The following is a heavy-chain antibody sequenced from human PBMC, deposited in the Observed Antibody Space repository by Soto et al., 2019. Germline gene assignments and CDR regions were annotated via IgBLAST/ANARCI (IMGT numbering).Heavy chain of an antibody. Sequence: QPGGSLRLSCAASGFTFSSYAMGWVRQAPGKGLEWVSSISGIGASTYYADSVKGRFTISRDNSKNTLYLQMNSLRAEDTAIYFCAKNYYDNIEYFQHWGQGTLVTVSS. CDR2: ISGIGAST. CDR1: GFTFSSYA. D-gene: IGHD3-22*01. V-gene: IGHV3-23*01. CDR3: AKNYYDNIEYFQH. J-gene: IGHJ1*01.